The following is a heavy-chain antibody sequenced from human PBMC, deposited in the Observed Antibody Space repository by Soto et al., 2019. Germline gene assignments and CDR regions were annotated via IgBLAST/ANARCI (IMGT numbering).Heavy chain of an antibody. CDR1: GFTVSSNY. V-gene: IGHV3-53*01. J-gene: IGHJ6*02. CDR3: ARTYYYDSSGYIYGMDV. D-gene: IGHD3-22*01. CDR2: IYSGGST. Sequence: GGSLRLSCAASGFTVSSNYMSWVRQAPGKWLEWVSVIYSGGSTYYADSVKGRFTISRDNSKNTLYLQMNSLRAEDTAVYYCARTYYYDSSGYIYGMDVWGQGTTVTVSS.